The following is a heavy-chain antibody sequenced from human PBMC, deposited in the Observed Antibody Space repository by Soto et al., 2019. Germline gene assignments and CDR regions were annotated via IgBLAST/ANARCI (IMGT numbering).Heavy chain of an antibody. CDR2: ISHSGST. J-gene: IGHJ6*02. CDR3: ARGARGVIGGMDV. Sequence: SETLSLPCTASDGSISYDYSRWIRQPPGKGLEWIGHISHSGSTNYNPSLKSRVTISVDTSKRQFSLKLSSVTAADTAVYYCARGARGVIGGMDVWGQGTTVTVSS. D-gene: IGHD3-10*01. CDR1: DGSISYDY. V-gene: IGHV4-59*01.